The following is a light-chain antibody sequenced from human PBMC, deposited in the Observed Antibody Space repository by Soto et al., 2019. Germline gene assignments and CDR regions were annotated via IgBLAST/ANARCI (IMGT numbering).Light chain of an antibody. CDR3: SSYTSTTTWV. Sequence: QSALTQPASVSGSPGQTITISCTGTGGDVGGYNFVSWYQQHPGKAPKLMIYAVNIRPSGVSNRFSGSKSGNTASLTISGLQAEDEADYYCSSYTSTTTWVFGGGTQLTVL. CDR1: GGDVGGYNF. V-gene: IGLV2-14*01. J-gene: IGLJ3*02. CDR2: AVN.